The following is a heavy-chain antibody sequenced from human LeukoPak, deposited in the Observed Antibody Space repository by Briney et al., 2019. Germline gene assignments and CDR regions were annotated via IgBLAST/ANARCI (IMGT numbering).Heavy chain of an antibody. D-gene: IGHD2-2*01. V-gene: IGHV3-23*01. Sequence: GGSLRLSCAASGFTFSSYAMSWVRQAPGKGLEWVSAISGSGGNTYYADSVKGRFTIPRDNSKNTLYLQMNSLRAEDTAVYYCAKVYCSSTSCFDPWGQGTLVTVSS. CDR3: AKVYCSSTSCFDP. CDR2: ISGSGGNT. J-gene: IGHJ5*02. CDR1: GFTFSSYA.